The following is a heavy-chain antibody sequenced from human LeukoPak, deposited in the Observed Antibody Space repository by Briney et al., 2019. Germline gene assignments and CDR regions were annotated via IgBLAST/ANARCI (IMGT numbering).Heavy chain of an antibody. V-gene: IGHV3-74*01. CDR1: GFTFSSYW. CDR2: IKSDGSST. D-gene: IGHD2/OR15-2a*01. Sequence: GGSPRLSCAASGFTFSSYWMHWVRQAPGKGLVWVSRIKSDGSSTSYADSVKGRFTISRDNAKNTLYLQMNSLRAEDTAVYYCVRDRCNGPEYWGQGTLVTVSS. CDR3: VRDRCNGPEY. J-gene: IGHJ4*02.